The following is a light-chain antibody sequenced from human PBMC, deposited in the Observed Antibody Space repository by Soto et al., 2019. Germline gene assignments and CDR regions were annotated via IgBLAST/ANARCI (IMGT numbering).Light chain of an antibody. CDR1: TIGSKS. Sequence: SYELTQPPSVSVAPGQTARITCGGNTIGSKSVHWYQQKQGQAPVLVVYDDSDRPSGIPERFSGYNSGNTATLTISRVEAGDEADYYCQVWDSSSDHPFVFGTGTKVTVL. CDR3: QVWDSSSDHPFV. J-gene: IGLJ1*01. V-gene: IGLV3-21*02. CDR2: DDS.